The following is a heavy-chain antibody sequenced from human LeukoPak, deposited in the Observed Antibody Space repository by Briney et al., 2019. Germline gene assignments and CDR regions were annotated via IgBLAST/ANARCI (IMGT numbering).Heavy chain of an antibody. J-gene: IGHJ4*02. CDR3: ARSAYSSSWYDY. Sequence: ASVKVSCKASGYTFTGYYMHWVRQAPGQGLEWMGWINPNSGGTNYAQKFQGRVTMTRDTSISTAYMELGRLRSDDTAVYYCARSAYSSSWYDYWGQGTLVTVSS. V-gene: IGHV1-2*02. D-gene: IGHD6-13*01. CDR1: GYTFTGYY. CDR2: INPNSGGT.